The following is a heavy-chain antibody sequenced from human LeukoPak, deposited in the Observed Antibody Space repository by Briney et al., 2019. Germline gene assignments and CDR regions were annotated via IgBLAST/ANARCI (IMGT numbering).Heavy chain of an antibody. J-gene: IGHJ6*03. CDR2: ISGSGGST. D-gene: IGHD3-3*01. Sequence: GGSLRLSCAASGFTFSSYAMSWVRQAPGKGLEWVSAISGSGGSTYYADSVKGRFTISRDNSKNTLYLQMNSLRAEDTAVYYCARAPGDFWSGYQVFNYYYYMDVWGKGTTVTVSS. V-gene: IGHV3-23*01. CDR3: ARAPGDFWSGYQVFNYYYYMDV. CDR1: GFTFSSYA.